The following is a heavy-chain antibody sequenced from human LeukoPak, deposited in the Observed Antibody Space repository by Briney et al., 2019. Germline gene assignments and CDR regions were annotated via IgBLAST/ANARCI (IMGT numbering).Heavy chain of an antibody. J-gene: IGHJ4*02. CDR1: GYTFIGYY. CDR3: PRDEPNKIFAY. V-gene: IGHV1-2*02. Sequence: ASVKVSCKASGYTFIGYYMHWVRQAPGQGLEWMGWINANSGVTNSAQKFKGRGTMTRDTSTSTVFMELSRLRSDDTALYYCPRDEPNKIFAYSGQGTLVTVSS. D-gene: IGHD1/OR15-1a*01. CDR2: INANSGVT.